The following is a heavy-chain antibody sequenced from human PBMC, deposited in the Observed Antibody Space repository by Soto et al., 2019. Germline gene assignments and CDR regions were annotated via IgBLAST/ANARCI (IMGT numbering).Heavy chain of an antibody. CDR3: ARGVAAAGAGKRLNWFDP. D-gene: IGHD6-13*01. CDR2: IYYSGST. CDR1: GGSISSYY. Sequence: KTSETLSLTCTVSGGSISSYYWSRIRQPPGKGLEWIGYIYYSGSTNYNPSLKSRVTISVDTSKNQFSLKLSSVTAADTAVYYCARGVAAAGAGKRLNWFDPWGQGTLVTVSS. J-gene: IGHJ5*02. V-gene: IGHV4-59*01.